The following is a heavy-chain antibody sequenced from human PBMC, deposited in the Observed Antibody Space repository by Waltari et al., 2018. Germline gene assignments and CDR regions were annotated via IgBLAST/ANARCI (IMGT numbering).Heavy chain of an antibody. J-gene: IGHJ6*02. V-gene: IGHV1-2*02. D-gene: IGHD3-22*01. CDR3: ARGSLYYYDSSGYYLYYYYGMDV. CDR1: GYTFTGYY. CDR2: INPNSGGT. Sequence: QVQLVQSGAEVKKPGASVKVSCKASGYTFTGYYMHWVRQAPGQGLEGMGWINPNSGGTNYAQKFQGRVTMTRDTSISTAYMELSRLRSDDTAVYYCARGSLYYYDSSGYYLYYYYGMDVWGQGTTVTVSS.